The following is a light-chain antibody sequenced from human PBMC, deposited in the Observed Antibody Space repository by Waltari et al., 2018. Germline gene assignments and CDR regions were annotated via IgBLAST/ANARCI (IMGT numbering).Light chain of an antibody. V-gene: IGLV4-69*01. CDR2: VNSDGSH. CDR3: QTWGTGTVV. Sequence: QVVLTQSPSASASLGASVKLTCTLTSGPSRPAIAWHPHQPNKGPRYLMTVNSDGSHNKGDGIPDRFSGSSSGAERYLTISSLQSDDEADYYCQTWGTGTVVFGGGTKLTVL. J-gene: IGLJ3*02. CDR1: SGPSRPA.